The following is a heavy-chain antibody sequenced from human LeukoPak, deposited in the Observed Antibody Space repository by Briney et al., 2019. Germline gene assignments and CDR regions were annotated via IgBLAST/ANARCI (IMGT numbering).Heavy chain of an antibody. Sequence: SETLSLTCTVSGGSISSYYWSWIRQPPGKGLEWIGYIYYSGSTNYNPSLKSRVTISVDTSKNQFSLKLSSVTAADTAVYYCARHGGEGYGSSGWCRRTYYFDYWGQGTLVTVSS. D-gene: IGHD6-19*01. CDR2: IYYSGST. V-gene: IGHV4-59*01. CDR3: ARHGGEGYGSSGWCRRTYYFDY. CDR1: GGSISSYY. J-gene: IGHJ4*02.